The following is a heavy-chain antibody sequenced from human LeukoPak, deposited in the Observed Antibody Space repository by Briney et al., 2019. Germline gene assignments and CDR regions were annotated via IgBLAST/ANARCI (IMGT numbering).Heavy chain of an antibody. Sequence: SETLSLTCAVSGGSISSGGYSWSWIRQPPGKGLEWIGYISHSGSTYYNPSLKSRVTISVDTSKNQFSLKLSSVTAADTAVYYCARHSRGPIEGAWYFDLWGRGTLVTVSS. CDR3: ARHSRGPIEGAWYFDL. J-gene: IGHJ2*01. CDR2: ISHSGST. V-gene: IGHV4-30-2*01. D-gene: IGHD6-13*01. CDR1: GGSISSGGYS.